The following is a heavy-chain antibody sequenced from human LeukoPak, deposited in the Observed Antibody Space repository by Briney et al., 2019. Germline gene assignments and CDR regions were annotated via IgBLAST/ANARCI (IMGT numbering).Heavy chain of an antibody. CDR2: ISYDGSNT. V-gene: IGHV3-30*18. D-gene: IGHD3-10*01. CDR1: GFTFSSYG. J-gene: IGHJ4*02. Sequence: PGWSLRLSCAAAGFTFSSYGMHWIRQAPSKGLEGAAVISYDGSNTYYPDSVKGRFTISRDNYKNKLYLQMNSLRAEDTAVYYCAKPYCYGSRSYMDYWGQGTLVTVSS. CDR3: AKPYCYGSRSYMDY.